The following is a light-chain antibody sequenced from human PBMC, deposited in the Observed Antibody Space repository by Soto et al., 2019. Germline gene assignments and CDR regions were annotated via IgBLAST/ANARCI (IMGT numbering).Light chain of an antibody. CDR2: EVS. CDR1: SSDVGGYNY. V-gene: IGLV2-8*01. Sequence: QSALTQPPSASGSPGQSVTIYCTGTSSDVGGYNYVSWYQHHPGKAPKLMIYEVSKRPSGVPDRFSGSKSGNTASLTVSGLQAEDEADYYCSSYAGSNNLVFGGGTKLTVL. CDR3: SSYAGSNNLV. J-gene: IGLJ3*02.